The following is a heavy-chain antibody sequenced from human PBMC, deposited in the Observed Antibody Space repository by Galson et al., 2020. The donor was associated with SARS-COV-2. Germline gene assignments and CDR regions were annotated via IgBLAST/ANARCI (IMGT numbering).Heavy chain of an antibody. V-gene: IGHV1-2*02. D-gene: IGHD2-15*01. Sequence: ASVKVSCKASGSNFNGQYIHWVRQAPGQGLQWMGWINPNSGGTNSAQDFQGRVTMTRDTSTSTLYMELSSLRADDTAVYFCARDYCSGNACYFFDFWGQGTLVAVTS. CDR1: GSNFNGQY. CDR3: ARDYCSGNACYFFDF. CDR2: INPNSGGT. J-gene: IGHJ4*02.